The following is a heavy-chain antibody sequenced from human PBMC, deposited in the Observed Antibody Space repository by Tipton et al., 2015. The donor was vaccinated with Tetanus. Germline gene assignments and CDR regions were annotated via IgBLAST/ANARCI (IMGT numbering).Heavy chain of an antibody. CDR1: GGSFSNYY. Sequence: LRLSCAVYGGSFSNYYWTWIRQPPGKGLEWIGEVHPSGSTSSNPSLESRVTMSIDTSKNQFSLKLTSLTAADTAVYFCARGEDAYKTGSYWGQGTLVTVSS. D-gene: IGHD5-24*01. CDR2: VHPSGST. J-gene: IGHJ4*02. CDR3: ARGEDAYKTGSY. V-gene: IGHV4-34*01.